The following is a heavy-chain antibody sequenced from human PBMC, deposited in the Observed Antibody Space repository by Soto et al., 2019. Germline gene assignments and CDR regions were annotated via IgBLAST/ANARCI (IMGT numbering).Heavy chain of an antibody. Sequence: QVQLVESGGDLVKRGGSLRLSCAASGYTFSDYYMSWLRQAPGKGLEWISYIDTSSTKIYYADSVKGRFTISRDNAKNSLYLEMSSLRDEDTAVYYCASHYDMWSGYLSPVDYWGQGPLVTVSS. CDR3: ASHYDMWSGYLSPVDY. D-gene: IGHD3-3*01. J-gene: IGHJ4*02. V-gene: IGHV3-11*01. CDR2: IDTSSTKI. CDR1: GYTFSDYY.